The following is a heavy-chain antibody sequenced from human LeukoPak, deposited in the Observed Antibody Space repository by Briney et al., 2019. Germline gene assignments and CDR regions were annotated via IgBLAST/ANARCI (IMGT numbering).Heavy chain of an antibody. CDR1: GYSSSNYG. J-gene: IGHJ4*02. D-gene: IGHD6-13*01. V-gene: IGHV1-18*01. CDR3: ARLGDGRSSWYSRVYYFDY. Sequence: ASVKVSCKASGYSSSNYGISWVRQAPGQGLEWMGLIHIYRGNTNYAQKFQGRVTMTRDRSISTAYVELSRLRSDDTAVYYCARLGDGRSSWYSRVYYFDYWGKGTLVTVSS. CDR2: IHIYRGNT.